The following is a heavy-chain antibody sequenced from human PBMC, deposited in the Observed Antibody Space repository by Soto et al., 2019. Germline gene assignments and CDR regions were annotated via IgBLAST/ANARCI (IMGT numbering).Heavy chain of an antibody. CDR2: IKSKTDGGTT. D-gene: IGHD2-15*01. CDR1: GFTFSNAW. CDR3: TTDSIGGSHYYGMDV. V-gene: IGHV3-15*01. J-gene: IGHJ6*02. Sequence: GGSLRLSCAASGFTFSNAWMSWVRQAPGKGLEWVGRIKSKTDGGTTDYAAPVKGRFTISRDDSKNALYLQMNSLKTEDTAVYYCTTDSIGGSHYYGMDVWGQGTTVTVSS.